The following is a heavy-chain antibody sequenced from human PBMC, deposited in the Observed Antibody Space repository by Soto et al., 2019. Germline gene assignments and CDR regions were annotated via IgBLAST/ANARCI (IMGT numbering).Heavy chain of an antibody. J-gene: IGHJ4*02. Sequence: GESLKISCKGSGYSFTSYWIGWVRQMPGKGLEWMGIIYPGDSDTRYSPSFQGQVTISADKSISTAYLQWSSLKASDTAMYYCARHNATMVRGVITSADYWGQGTLVTVSS. CDR2: IYPGDSDT. CDR3: ARHNATMVRGVITSADY. CDR1: GYSFTSYW. D-gene: IGHD3-10*01. V-gene: IGHV5-51*01.